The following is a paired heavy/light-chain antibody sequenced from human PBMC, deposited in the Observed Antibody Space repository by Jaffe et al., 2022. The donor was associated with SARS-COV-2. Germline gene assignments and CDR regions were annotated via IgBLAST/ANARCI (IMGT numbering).Heavy chain of an antibody. CDR1: GYTFTSYG. V-gene: IGHV1-18*01. CDR3: ARDSRSPFTVGASRPFDY. J-gene: IGHJ4*02. Sequence: QVQLVQSGAEVKKPGASVKVSCKASGYTFTSYGISWVRQAPGQGLEWMGWISAYNGNTNYAQKLQGRVTMTTDTSTSTAYMELRSLRSDDTAVYYCARDSRSPFTVGASRPFDYWGQGTLVTVSS. D-gene: IGHD1-26*01. CDR2: ISAYNGNT.
Light chain of an antibody. CDR1: SSDVGGYNY. Sequence: QSALTQPPSASGSPGQSVTISCTGTSSDVGGYNYVSWYQQHPGKAPKLMIYEVSKRPSGVPDRFSGSKSGNTASLTVSGLQAEDEADYYCSSYAGSILFGGGTKLTVL. J-gene: IGLJ2*01. CDR2: EVS. V-gene: IGLV2-8*01. CDR3: SSYAGSIL.